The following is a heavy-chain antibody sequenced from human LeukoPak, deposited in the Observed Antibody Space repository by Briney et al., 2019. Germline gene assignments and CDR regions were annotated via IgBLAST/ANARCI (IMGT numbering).Heavy chain of an antibody. CDR1: GFTFSSYA. CDR3: AKRGQHYLDQ. Sequence: QPGGFLRLSCAASGFTFSSYAMSGVRKAPGKGLEGVAIIAASGGTYYADSLKGRFTISRDTSKNTLYLQTNSLRAEDTAVYYCAKRGQHYLDQWGQGTLVTVSS. V-gene: IGHV3-23*01. J-gene: IGHJ4*02. CDR2: IAASGGT. D-gene: IGHD6-13*01.